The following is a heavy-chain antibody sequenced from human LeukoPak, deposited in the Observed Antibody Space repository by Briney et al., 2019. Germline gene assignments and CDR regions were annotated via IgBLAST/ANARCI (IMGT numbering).Heavy chain of an antibody. Sequence: SQTLSLTCVLAGDIVSSNTAAWNWIRQSPLRGLEWLGRTFYRSKWYNDYAGSVKSRITISPDTSKNHFSLQLDSVTPEDTAMYYCARDGWPAFDYWGQGSLVTVSS. J-gene: IGHJ4*02. CDR1: GDIVSSNTAA. CDR2: TFYRSKWYN. CDR3: ARDGWPAFDY. V-gene: IGHV6-1*01. D-gene: IGHD2-15*01.